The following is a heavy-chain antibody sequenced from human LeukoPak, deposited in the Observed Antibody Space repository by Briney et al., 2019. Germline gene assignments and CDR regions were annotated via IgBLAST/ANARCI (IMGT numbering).Heavy chain of an antibody. CDR3: ARVGYSSGWPYNWFDP. Sequence: GASVKVSCKASGYTFTSYAMHWVRQAPGQRLEWMGWINAGNGNTKYSQKFQGRVTITRDISASTAYMELSSLRSEDTAVYYCARVGYSSGWPYNWFDPWGQGTLVTVSS. J-gene: IGHJ5*02. CDR1: GYTFTSYA. CDR2: INAGNGNT. V-gene: IGHV1-3*01. D-gene: IGHD6-19*01.